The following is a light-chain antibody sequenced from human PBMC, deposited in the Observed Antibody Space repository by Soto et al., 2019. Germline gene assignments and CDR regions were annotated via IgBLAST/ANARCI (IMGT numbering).Light chain of an antibody. CDR1: QSISSW. CDR2: KAS. Sequence: DIQMTPSPSTLSASVGDRFTITCPASQSISSWLAWYQQKPGKAPKLLINKASSLESGVPSRFSGSGSGTEFTLTISSLQPDDFATYYCQHFNSYPWTFGQGTKVDIK. V-gene: IGKV1-5*03. CDR3: QHFNSYPWT. J-gene: IGKJ1*01.